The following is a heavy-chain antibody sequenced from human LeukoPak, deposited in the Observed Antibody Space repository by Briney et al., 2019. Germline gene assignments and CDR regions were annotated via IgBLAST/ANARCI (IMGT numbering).Heavy chain of an antibody. CDR2: MNPNSGGT. V-gene: IGHV1-2*02. D-gene: IGHD3-22*01. Sequence: ASVKVSCKASGYTFTGYYMHLVRQAPGQGLEWMGWMNPNSGGTNYAQKFQGRVTMTRDTSISTAYMELSRLRSDDTAVYYCARDQSHYYDSSGYTNYWGQGTLVTVSS. J-gene: IGHJ4*02. CDR3: ARDQSHYYDSSGYTNY. CDR1: GYTFTGYY.